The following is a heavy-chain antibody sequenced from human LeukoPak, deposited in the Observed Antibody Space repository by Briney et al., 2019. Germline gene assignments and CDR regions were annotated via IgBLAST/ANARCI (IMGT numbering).Heavy chain of an antibody. CDR1: GFTFSSHL. D-gene: IGHD4-23*01. J-gene: IGHJ4*02. CDR3: ARGRPHGNDY. CDR2: ISSDGTYT. Sequence: GGSLRLSCAASGFTFSSHLMHWVRQAPGKGLVWVSRISSDGTYTNYADSVRGRFTISRDNAKNTLYLQMNSLRVEDTAVYYCARGRPHGNDYWGQGTLVTVSS. V-gene: IGHV3-74*01.